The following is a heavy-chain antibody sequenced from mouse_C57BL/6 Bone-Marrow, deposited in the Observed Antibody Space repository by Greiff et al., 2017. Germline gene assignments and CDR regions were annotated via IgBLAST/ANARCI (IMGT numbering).Heavy chain of an antibody. J-gene: IGHJ1*03. CDR2: IDPGSGST. V-gene: IGHV1-55*01. CDR3: ARPDYRNYWYFDV. D-gene: IGHD2-14*01. CDR1: GYTFTSYW. Sequence: VQLQQPGAELVKPGASVKMSCKASGYTFTSYWITWVKQRPGQGLEWIGEIDPGSGSTNYNEKFKSKATLTVDTSSSTAYMQLSSLTSEDSAVYYCARPDYRNYWYFDVWGTGTTVTVSS.